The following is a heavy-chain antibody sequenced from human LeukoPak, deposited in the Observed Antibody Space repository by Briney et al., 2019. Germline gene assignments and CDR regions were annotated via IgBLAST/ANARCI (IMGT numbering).Heavy chain of an antibody. J-gene: IGHJ4*02. Sequence: MASETLSLTCTVSGGSISTYYWSWIRQPPGKGLEWIGYIYYTGSTSYNPSPKSRVTISVDTSKNQFSLKLTSVTAADTAVYYCARRKGFGEGYFDSWGQGTLVTVSS. CDR1: GGSISTYY. CDR3: ARRKGFGEGYFDS. V-gene: IGHV4-59*08. CDR2: IYYTGST. D-gene: IGHD3-10*01.